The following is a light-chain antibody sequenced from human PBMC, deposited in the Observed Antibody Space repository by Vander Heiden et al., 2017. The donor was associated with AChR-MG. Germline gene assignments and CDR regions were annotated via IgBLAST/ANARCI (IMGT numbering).Light chain of an antibody. Sequence: DIQMNQPPSSLSASVGDRVTITCRASQSISSYLNWYQQKPGKAPKLLIYAASSLQSGVPSRFSGSGSGTDFTLTISSLQPEDFATYYCQQSYSTPVTFGGGTKVEIK. CDR1: QSISSY. CDR3: QQSYSTPVT. V-gene: IGKV1-39*01. J-gene: IGKJ4*01. CDR2: AAS.